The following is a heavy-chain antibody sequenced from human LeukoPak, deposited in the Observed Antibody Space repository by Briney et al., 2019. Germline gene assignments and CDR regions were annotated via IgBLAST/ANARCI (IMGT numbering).Heavy chain of an antibody. J-gene: IGHJ5*02. CDR3: ASLRSYSGVIDP. CDR1: GFTFSAYW. CDR2: INNDGTAT. D-gene: IGHD2-15*01. V-gene: IGHV3-74*01. Sequence: GGSLRLSCAASGFTFSAYWMHWVRQAPGKGLVWVSRINNDGTATFFADSVKGRFTISRDNSKNTLYLQMNSLRAEDTAVYYCASLRSYSGVIDPWGQGTLVTVSS.